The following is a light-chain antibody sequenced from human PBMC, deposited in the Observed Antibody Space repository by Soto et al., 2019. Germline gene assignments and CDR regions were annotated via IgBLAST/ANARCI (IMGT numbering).Light chain of an antibody. CDR1: QNINNW. Sequence: IQMTQSTSTLSASIGARVTLTCRASQNINNWIAWYQQKPWKAPKFLIYDASTLESGVPSRFSGSGFGTEFSLTISSLQPDDFGSYYCQHMRTFGQGTKVDIK. J-gene: IGKJ1*01. CDR2: DAS. CDR3: QHMRT. V-gene: IGKV1-5*01.